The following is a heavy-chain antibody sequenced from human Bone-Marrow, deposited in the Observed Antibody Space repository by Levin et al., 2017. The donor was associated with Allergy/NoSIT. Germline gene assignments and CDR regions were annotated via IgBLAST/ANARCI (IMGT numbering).Heavy chain of an antibody. Sequence: PGGSLRLSCAASGFTFDDFAMHWVRQAPGKGLEWVSGISWNSDIITYADSVKGRFTISRDNARNSLYLQMSSLRAEDTAFYYCAKDVSPSDTLSHHMEVWGRGTTVTVSS. D-gene: IGHD3-16*01. CDR3: AKDVSPSDTLSHHMEV. J-gene: IGHJ6*02. CDR2: ISWNSDII. V-gene: IGHV3-9*01. CDR1: GFTFDDFA.